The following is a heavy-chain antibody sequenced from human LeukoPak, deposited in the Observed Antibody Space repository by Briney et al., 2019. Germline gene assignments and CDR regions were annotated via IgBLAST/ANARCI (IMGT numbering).Heavy chain of an antibody. Sequence: GGSLRLSCAVSGVTLSNYGMAWVRQAPGKGLEWVAGISGSGGRPDYADSVKGRFTISRDNAKNTLYLQMNSLRAEDTAVYFCAKRGVVIRVILVGFHKEAYYFDSWGQGALVSVSS. D-gene: IGHD3-22*01. CDR3: AKRGVVIRVILVGFHKEAYYFDS. CDR2: ISGSGGRP. V-gene: IGHV3-23*01. CDR1: GVTLSNYG. J-gene: IGHJ4*02.